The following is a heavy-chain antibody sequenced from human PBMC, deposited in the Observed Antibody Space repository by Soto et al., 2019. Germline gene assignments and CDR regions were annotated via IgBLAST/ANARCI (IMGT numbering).Heavy chain of an antibody. Sequence: GGSLRLSCAASGFTFSSYEMNWVRQAPGKGLEWVSYISSSGSTIYYAVSVKGRFTISRDNAKNSLYLQMNSLRAEDTAVYYCARDRSMIVGVQDDAFDIWGQGTMGTVSS. V-gene: IGHV3-48*03. J-gene: IGHJ3*02. CDR2: ISSSGSTI. CDR1: GFTFSSYE. D-gene: IGHD3-22*01. CDR3: ARDRSMIVGVQDDAFDI.